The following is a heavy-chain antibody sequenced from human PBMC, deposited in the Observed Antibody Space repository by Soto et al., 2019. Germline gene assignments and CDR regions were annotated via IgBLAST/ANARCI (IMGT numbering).Heavy chain of an antibody. D-gene: IGHD3-22*01. V-gene: IGHV1-69*01. Sequence: QVQLVQSGAEVKKPGSSVKVSCKASGGTFSTYAIDWVRQAPGQGLEWMGGIIPLFGTAKYAQNFQGRITLTAYESTNTAYMELRSLRSQVTVVYYCARGVHYDSSGSFYFYWGQGTLVTVSS. J-gene: IGHJ4*02. CDR3: ARGVHYDSSGSFYFY. CDR2: IIPLFGTA. CDR1: GGTFSTYA.